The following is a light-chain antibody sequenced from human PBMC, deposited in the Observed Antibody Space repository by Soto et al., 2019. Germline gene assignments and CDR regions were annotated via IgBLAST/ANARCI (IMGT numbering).Light chain of an antibody. J-gene: IGKJ4*01. Sequence: IQLTQSPSSLSASLGHRVTITCRASQAIRNHLAWYQQESGKAPKLLIYAASTLQSGVPSGFTGSGFGTNFTLTISSLQPEDFATYYCQQLNTYPPTFGGGTKVDNK. CDR3: QQLNTYPPT. CDR2: AAS. CDR1: QAIRNH. V-gene: IGKV1-9*01.